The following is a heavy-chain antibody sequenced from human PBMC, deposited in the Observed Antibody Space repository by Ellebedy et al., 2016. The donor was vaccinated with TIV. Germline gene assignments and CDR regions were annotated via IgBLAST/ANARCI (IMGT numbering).Heavy chain of an antibody. CDR2: INHRGST. J-gene: IGHJ4*02. CDR3: ARCPGDTAMVTCYFDY. Sequence: MPSETLSLTCAVSGGSFSGYYWSWIRQPPGKGLEWIGEINHRGSTNYNPSLKSRVTVSVDTSKNQFSLKLSSVTAADTAVYYCARCPGDTAMVTCYFDYWGQGTLVTVSS. CDR1: GGSFSGYY. V-gene: IGHV4-34*01. D-gene: IGHD5-18*01.